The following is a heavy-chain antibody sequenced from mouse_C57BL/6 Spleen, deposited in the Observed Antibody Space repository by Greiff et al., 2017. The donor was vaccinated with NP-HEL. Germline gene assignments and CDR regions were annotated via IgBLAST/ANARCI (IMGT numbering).Heavy chain of an antibody. D-gene: IGHD1-1*01. V-gene: IGHV1-69*01. CDR1: GYTFTSYW. Sequence: QVQLQQSGAELVMPGASVKLSCKASGYTFTSYWMHWVKQRPGQGLEWIGEIDPSDSYTNYNQKFKGKSTLTVDKSSSTAYMQLSSLTSEDSAVYYCARRCTTVRYWYFDVWGTGTTVTVSS. CDR2: IDPSDSYT. CDR3: ARRCTTVRYWYFDV. J-gene: IGHJ1*03.